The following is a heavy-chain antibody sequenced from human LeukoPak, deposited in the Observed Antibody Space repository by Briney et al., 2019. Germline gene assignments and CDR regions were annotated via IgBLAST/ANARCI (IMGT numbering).Heavy chain of an antibody. CDR1: DNSISDYY. D-gene: IGHD3-16*01. V-gene: IGHV4-59*01. Sequence: SETLSLTCTVSDNSISDYYRRWIRQPPGKGLEWIGYFHNSGTSTYNPSLKSRVTISADTSKNQFSLKLNSLTTADTAVYYCTRGAGWLIDYWGQGILVTVSS. CDR3: TRGAGWLIDY. J-gene: IGHJ4*02. CDR2: FHNSGTS.